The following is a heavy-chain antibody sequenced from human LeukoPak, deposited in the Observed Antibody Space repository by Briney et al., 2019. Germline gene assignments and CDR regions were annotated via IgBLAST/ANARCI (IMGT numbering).Heavy chain of an antibody. Sequence: GRSLRLSCAASGFTFSSYGMHWVRQAPGKGLEWVAVIWYDGSNKYYADSVKGRFTISRDNSKNTLYLQMNSPRAEDTAVYYCAKDLRDGYNYITGLFDYWGQGTLVTVSS. CDR1: GFTFSSYG. CDR2: IWYDGSNK. V-gene: IGHV3-33*06. CDR3: AKDLRDGYNYITGLFDY. J-gene: IGHJ4*02. D-gene: IGHD5-24*01.